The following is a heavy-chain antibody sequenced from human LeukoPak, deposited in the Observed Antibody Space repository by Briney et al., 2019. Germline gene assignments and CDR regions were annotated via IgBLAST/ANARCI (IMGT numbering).Heavy chain of an antibody. D-gene: IGHD2-21*02. CDR2: INSDGSST. V-gene: IGHV3-74*01. CDR3: ARDAGDCGGDCPRWFDP. Sequence: PGGSLRLSCAASGFTLSSYWMHWVRQAPGKGLVWVSHINSDGSSTRYADSVKGRFTISRDNAKNTLYLQMNSLRGEDTAVYYCARDAGDCGGDCPRWFDPWGQGTLVTVSS. CDR1: GFTLSSYW. J-gene: IGHJ5*02.